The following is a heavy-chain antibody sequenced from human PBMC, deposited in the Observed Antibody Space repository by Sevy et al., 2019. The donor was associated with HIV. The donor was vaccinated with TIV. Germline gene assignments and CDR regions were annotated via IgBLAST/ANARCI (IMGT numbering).Heavy chain of an antibody. D-gene: IGHD3-10*01. CDR2: ISGSGGST. J-gene: IGHJ5*02. CDR3: AKSARITMVRGVINWFDP. V-gene: IGHV3-23*01. CDR1: GFTFSSYA. Sequence: GGSLRLSCAASGFTFSSYAMSWVRQAPGKGLEWVSAISGSGGSTYYADSVKGRFTISRGNSKNTLYLQMNSLRAEDTAVYYCAKSARITMVRGVINWFDPWGQGTLVTVSS.